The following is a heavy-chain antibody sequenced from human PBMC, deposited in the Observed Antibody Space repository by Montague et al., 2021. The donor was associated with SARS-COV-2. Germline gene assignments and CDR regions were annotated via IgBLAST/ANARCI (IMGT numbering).Heavy chain of an antibody. CDR2: TYYSGST. D-gene: IGHD3-22*01. J-gene: IGHJ4*02. CDR1: GGSISSSSYY. CDR3: AREGGWLSRGSYYFDY. V-gene: IGHV4-39*07. Sequence: SETLSLTCTVSGGSISSSSYYRGWIRQPPGKGLEWIGSTYYSGSTYYNPSLKSRVTISVDTSKNQFSLKLSSVTAADTAVYYCAREGGWLSRGSYYFDYWGQGTLVTASS.